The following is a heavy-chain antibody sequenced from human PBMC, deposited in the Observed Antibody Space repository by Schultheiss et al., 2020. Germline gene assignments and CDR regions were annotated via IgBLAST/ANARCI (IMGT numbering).Heavy chain of an antibody. J-gene: IGHJ4*02. Sequence: WGSLRLSCAASGFTFSSYGMHWVRQAPGKGLEWVAVIWYDGINKYYADSVKGRFTISRDNSKNTLYLQMNSLRAEDTAVYYCAREGDYYGSQNYFDYWGQGTLVTVSS. CDR3: AREGDYYGSQNYFDY. CDR1: GFTFSSYG. D-gene: IGHD3-10*01. V-gene: IGHV3-33*01. CDR2: IWYDGINK.